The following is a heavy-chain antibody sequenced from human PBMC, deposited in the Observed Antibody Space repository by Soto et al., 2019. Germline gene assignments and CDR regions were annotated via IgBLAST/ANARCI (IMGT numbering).Heavy chain of an antibody. J-gene: IGHJ4*02. CDR3: AKTDKFNPQSSGWANRFDY. Sequence: EVQLLESGGGLVQPGGSLRLSCAASGFTFSSYAMTWVRQAPGKGLEWVSTISRSGDSTYYRASVKGRFTISRDNSKNTVYLQMNSLRAEDTAGYYCAKTDKFNPQSSGWANRFDYWCQGTLVTVSS. CDR2: ISRSGDST. V-gene: IGHV3-23*01. D-gene: IGHD6-19*01. CDR1: GFTFSSYA.